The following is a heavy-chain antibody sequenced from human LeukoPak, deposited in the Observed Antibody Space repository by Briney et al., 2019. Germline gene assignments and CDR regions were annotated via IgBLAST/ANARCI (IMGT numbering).Heavy chain of an antibody. CDR3: ARGPYGLSYYYGMDV. D-gene: IGHD3-10*01. J-gene: IGHJ6*02. CDR2: IIPIFGTA. CDR1: GGTFSSYA. V-gene: IGHV1-69*13. Sequence: GASVTVSCKASGGTFSSYAISWVRQAPGQGLEWMGGIIPIFGTANYAQKFQGRVTITADESTSTAYMELSSLGSEDTAVYYCARGPYGLSYYYGMDVWGQGTTVTVSS.